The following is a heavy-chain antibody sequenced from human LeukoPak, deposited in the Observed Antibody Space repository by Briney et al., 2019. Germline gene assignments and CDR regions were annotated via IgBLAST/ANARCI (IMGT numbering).Heavy chain of an antibody. Sequence: PGRSLRLSCAASGSTFSSYAMHWVRQAPGKGLEWVAVISYDGSNKYYADSVKGRFTISRDSSNNTLYLQMNSLRAEDTAVYYCARDGRYSSSWHQYYYYMDVWGRGTTVTVSS. D-gene: IGHD6-13*01. V-gene: IGHV3-30-3*01. J-gene: IGHJ6*03. CDR1: GSTFSSYA. CDR3: ARDGRYSSSWHQYYYYMDV. CDR2: ISYDGSNK.